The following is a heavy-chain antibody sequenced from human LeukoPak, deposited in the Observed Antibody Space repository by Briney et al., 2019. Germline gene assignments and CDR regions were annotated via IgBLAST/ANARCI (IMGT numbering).Heavy chain of an antibody. CDR1: GFTFSSYA. J-gene: IGHJ4*02. Sequence: GGSLRLSCVASGFTFSSYAMHWVRQAPGKGLEYVSAISSNGGSTYYANSVKGRFTISRDNSKNTLYLQMGSLRAEDMAVYYCARGGYDILTGYYSDYWGQGTLVTVSS. V-gene: IGHV3-64*01. CDR3: ARGGYDILTGYYSDY. CDR2: ISSNGGST. D-gene: IGHD3-9*01.